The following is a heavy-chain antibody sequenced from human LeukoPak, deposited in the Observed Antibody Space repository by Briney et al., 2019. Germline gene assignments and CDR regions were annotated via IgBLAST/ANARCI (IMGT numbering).Heavy chain of an antibody. J-gene: IGHJ6*02. V-gene: IGHV1-18*01. Sequence: GASVKVSCKTSGYTFTSYGISWVRQAPGQGLEWMGWISPYNGNTDFAQKVQGRVTMTTDTSTRTAYMELRSLRSDDTAVYYCARDSHGMTNPNYGMDVWGQGTTVTVSS. CDR2: ISPYNGNT. CDR3: ARDSHGMTNPNYGMDV. CDR1: GYTFTSYG. D-gene: IGHD1-26*01.